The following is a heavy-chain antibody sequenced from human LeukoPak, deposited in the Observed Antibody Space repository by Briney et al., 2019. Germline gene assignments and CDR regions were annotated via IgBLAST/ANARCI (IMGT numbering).Heavy chain of an antibody. CDR1: GFTFSSYA. CDR2: ISGSGGST. CDR3: AKVSVRGVIITYFDY. J-gene: IGHJ4*02. Sequence: GGSLRLSCAASGFTFSSYAMSWVRQAPGKGLEWVSAISGSGGSTYYADCVKGRFTISRDNSKITLSLQMNSLRAEDTAVYYCAKVSVRGVIITYFDYWGQGTLVTVSS. D-gene: IGHD3-10*01. V-gene: IGHV3-23*01.